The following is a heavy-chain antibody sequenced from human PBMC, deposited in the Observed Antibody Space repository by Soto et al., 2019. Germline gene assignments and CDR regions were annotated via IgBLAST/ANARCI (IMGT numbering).Heavy chain of an antibody. Sequence: SETLSLTCTVSGVSSSDYYWSWIRQSPGKGPEWIGYVYHTGTTNYNPSLKSRVTMSLDTSKNQFSLKLTSVTAADAALYYCARDFFDSGDYTTNWFDPWGQGTLVTVSS. CDR3: ARDFFDSGDYTTNWFDP. J-gene: IGHJ5*02. D-gene: IGHD3-22*01. CDR1: GVSSSDYY. V-gene: IGHV4-59*08. CDR2: VYHTGTT.